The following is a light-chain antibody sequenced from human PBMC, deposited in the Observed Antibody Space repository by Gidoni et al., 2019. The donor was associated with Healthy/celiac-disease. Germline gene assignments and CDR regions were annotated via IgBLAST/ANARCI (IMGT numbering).Light chain of an antibody. V-gene: IGKV1-39*01. J-gene: IGKJ4*01. Sequence: IQMTQSPSSLSASVGDRVTITCRSSQIISSYLNWYQQKPGKAPKLLIYAASSLQSGVPSRFSGSGSGTDFTLTISSLQPEDFATYSCQQSYSTPLTFGGGTKVEIK. CDR1: QIISSY. CDR3: QQSYSTPLT. CDR2: AAS.